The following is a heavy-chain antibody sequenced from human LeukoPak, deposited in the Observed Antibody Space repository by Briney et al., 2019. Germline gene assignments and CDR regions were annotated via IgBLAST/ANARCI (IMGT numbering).Heavy chain of an antibody. CDR2: IYGDETT. D-gene: IGHD1-26*01. CDR1: GFTVSNNY. CDR3: TTRPRGSYDFDY. V-gene: IGHV3-66*01. Sequence: GGSLRLSCAASGFTVSNNYMSWVRQAPGKGLEWVSVIYGDETTYYADAVKGRFIISRDNSKNTVHLQMNSLGAEDTAVYYCTTRPRGSYDFDYWGQGTLVTVSS. J-gene: IGHJ4*02.